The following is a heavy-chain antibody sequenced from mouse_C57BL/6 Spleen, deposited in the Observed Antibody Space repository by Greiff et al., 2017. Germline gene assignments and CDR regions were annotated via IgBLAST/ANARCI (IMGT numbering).Heavy chain of an antibody. CDR1: GYAFSSSW. J-gene: IGHJ3*01. CDR2: IYPGDGDT. V-gene: IGHV1-82*01. CDR3: ARYYSNYVGFAY. Sequence: QVQLQQSGPELVKPGASVKISCKASGYAFSSSWMNWVKQRPGKGLEWIGRIYPGDGDTNYNGKFKGKATLTADKSSSTAYMQHSSLTSEDSAVYFCARYYSNYVGFAYWGQGTLVTVSA. D-gene: IGHD2-5*01.